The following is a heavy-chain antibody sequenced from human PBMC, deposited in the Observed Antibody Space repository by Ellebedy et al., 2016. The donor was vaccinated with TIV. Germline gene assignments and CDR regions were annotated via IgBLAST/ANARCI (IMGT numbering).Heavy chain of an antibody. CDR2: IKSKPDGGAA. V-gene: IGHV3-15*01. CDR3: TTVYRYNYDSV. J-gene: IGHJ4*02. Sequence: GESLKISCAASGFTFSNAWMNWVRQAPGKGLEWVGRIKSKPDGGAADYAAPVKGRFTISRDDSKNTLYLQMNSLKTEDTAVYFFTTVYRYNYDSVWGQGTLVTVSS. CDR1: GFTFSNAW. D-gene: IGHD5-18*01.